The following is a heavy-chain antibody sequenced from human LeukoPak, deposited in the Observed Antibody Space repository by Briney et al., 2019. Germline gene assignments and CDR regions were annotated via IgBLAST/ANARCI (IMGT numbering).Heavy chain of an antibody. CDR1: GFTFNSYW. D-gene: IGHD1-26*01. Sequence: PGGSLRLSCAVSGFTFNSYWMHWARQAPGKGLEWVANIKQDGSEKYFVDSVKGRFTISRDNGKNSLYLQMNSLRAEDTAVYYCARALKDLRRRIGGTTTFEYYYYMDVWGKGPTVTISS. CDR2: IKQDGSEK. V-gene: IGHV3-7*01. CDR3: ARALKDLRRRIGGTTTFEYYYYMDV. J-gene: IGHJ6*03.